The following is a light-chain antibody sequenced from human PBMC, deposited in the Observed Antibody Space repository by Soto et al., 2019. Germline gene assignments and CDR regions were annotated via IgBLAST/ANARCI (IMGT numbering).Light chain of an antibody. Sequence: DIVLTQSPATLSVSPGDRVTLSCRASESLFGFLAWYQQKPGQAPRLLMHGVSTRATGIPARFSGGGSATDFTLTISSLQSEESAFYFCQSYNDWPFASGLGTRLEI. V-gene: IGKV3-15*01. CDR1: ESLFGF. J-gene: IGKJ2*01. CDR2: GVS. CDR3: QSYNDWPFA.